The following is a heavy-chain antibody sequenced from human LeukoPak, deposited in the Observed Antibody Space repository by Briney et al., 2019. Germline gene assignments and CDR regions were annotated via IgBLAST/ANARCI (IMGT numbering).Heavy chain of an antibody. V-gene: IGHV3-48*03. CDR1: GFTFSSYE. Sequence: PGGSLRLSCAASGFTFSSYEMNWVRQAPGKGLEWVSYISSSGSTIYYGDSVKGRFTISRDNAKNSLYLQMNSLRAEDTAVYYCARENDYGDYWGQGTLVTVSS. J-gene: IGHJ4*02. CDR2: ISSSGSTI. CDR3: ARENDYGDY.